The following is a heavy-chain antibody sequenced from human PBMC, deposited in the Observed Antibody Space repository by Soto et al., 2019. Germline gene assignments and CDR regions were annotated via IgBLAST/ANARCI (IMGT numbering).Heavy chain of an antibody. CDR3: ARGGSWYNDY. Sequence: EVQVVDSGGGLVQPGGSLRLSCVASGFTFSISWMTWVRQAPGKGLEWVANIKQDGSEKYDVASVKGRFTISRDNAKNALYLQMTTLRAEDTAVYYCARGGSWYNDYWGQGTLVTVSS. V-gene: IGHV3-7*04. CDR2: IKQDGSEK. D-gene: IGHD6-13*01. J-gene: IGHJ4*02. CDR1: GFTFSISW.